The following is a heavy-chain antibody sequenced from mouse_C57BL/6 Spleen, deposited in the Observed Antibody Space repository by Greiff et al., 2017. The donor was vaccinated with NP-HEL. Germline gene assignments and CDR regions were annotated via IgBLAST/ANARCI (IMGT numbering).Heavy chain of an antibody. V-gene: IGHV1-54*01. D-gene: IGHD3-1*01. CDR1: GYAFTNYL. Sequence: VQLQQSGAELVRPGTSVKVSCKASGYAFTNYLIEWVKQRPGQGLEWIGVINPGSGGTNYNEKFKGKATLTADKSSSTAYMQLSSLTSEDSAVYCCARGLRAMDYWGQGTSVTVSS. CDR2: INPGSGGT. J-gene: IGHJ4*01. CDR3: ARGLRAMDY.